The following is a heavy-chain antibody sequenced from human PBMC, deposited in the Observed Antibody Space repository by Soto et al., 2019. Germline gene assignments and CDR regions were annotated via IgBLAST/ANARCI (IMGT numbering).Heavy chain of an antibody. Sequence: QVQLQQWGAGLLKPSETLSLTCAVYGGSFSGYYWSWIRQPPGKGLEWVGENNHSGSTNYNPSHKRRVTISVDTSKNQFSLKLSSVTAAATAVYYCARDAYDRGELFPGKVFFDYWGQGTLVTVSS. V-gene: IGHV4-34*01. D-gene: IGHD3-10*01. CDR1: GGSFSGYY. CDR3: ARDAYDRGELFPGKVFFDY. J-gene: IGHJ4*02. CDR2: NNHSGST.